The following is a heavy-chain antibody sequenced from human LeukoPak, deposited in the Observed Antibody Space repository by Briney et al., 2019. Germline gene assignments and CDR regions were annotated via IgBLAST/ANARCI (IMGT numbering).Heavy chain of an antibody. V-gene: IGHV3-11*05. D-gene: IGHD6-19*01. J-gene: IGHJ5*02. Sequence: GGSLRLSCAASGFTFSDYYMSWIRQAPGKGVEGVSYISSSSSYTNYADSVKGRFTISRDNAKNSLYLQMNSLRAEDKAVYYCARDSSGWYWFDHWGQGTLVTVSS. CDR1: GFTFSDYY. CDR2: ISSSSSYT. CDR3: ARDSSGWYWFDH.